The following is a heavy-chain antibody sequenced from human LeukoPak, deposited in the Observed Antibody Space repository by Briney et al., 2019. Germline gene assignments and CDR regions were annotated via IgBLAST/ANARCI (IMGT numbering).Heavy chain of an antibody. CDR3: AKDLNYGDLLDY. CDR2: ISGSGGST. Sequence: GGSLRLSCVASRLTFSSYWMTWVRQAPGKGLEWVSAISGSGGSTYYADSVKGRFTISRDNSKSTLYLQMKSLRAEDTAVYYCAKDLNYGDLLDYWGQGTLVTVSS. D-gene: IGHD4-17*01. V-gene: IGHV3-23*01. J-gene: IGHJ4*02. CDR1: RLTFSSYW.